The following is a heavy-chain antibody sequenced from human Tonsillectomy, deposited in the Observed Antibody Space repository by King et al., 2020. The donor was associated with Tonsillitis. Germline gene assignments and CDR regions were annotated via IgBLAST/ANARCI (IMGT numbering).Heavy chain of an antibody. J-gene: IGHJ2*01. Sequence: VQLVESGGGVVQPGRSLRLSCAASGFTFSSYGMHWVRQAPGKGLECVAVIWYDGSNKYSAESVKGQLTISRDNSKNTLYLQMNSLRAEDTAVYYCARGGGDYVSWYFDLWGRGTLVTVSS. D-gene: IGHD4-17*01. CDR2: IWYDGSNK. CDR1: GFTFSSYG. V-gene: IGHV3-33*08. CDR3: ARGGGDYVSWYFDL.